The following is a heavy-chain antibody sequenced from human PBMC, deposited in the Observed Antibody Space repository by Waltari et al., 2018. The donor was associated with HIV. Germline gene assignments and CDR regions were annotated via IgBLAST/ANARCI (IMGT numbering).Heavy chain of an antibody. J-gene: IGHJ4*02. Sequence: QLQLQESGPGLVKPSETLSLTCTVSGGSISSSSYYWGWIRQPPGKGRAWIGSIYYSGSTYYNPSLKSRVTISVDTSKNQFSLKLSSVTAADTAVYYCARQGGYDILTGYYTYFDYWGQGTLVTVSS. CDR1: GGSISSSSYY. CDR3: ARQGGYDILTGYYTYFDY. V-gene: IGHV4-39*01. CDR2: IYYSGST. D-gene: IGHD3-9*01.